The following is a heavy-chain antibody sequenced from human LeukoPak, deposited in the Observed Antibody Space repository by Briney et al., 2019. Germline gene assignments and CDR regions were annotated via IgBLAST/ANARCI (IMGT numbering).Heavy chain of an antibody. J-gene: IGHJ4*02. Sequence: GGSLRLSCAASGFTFSTYNMNWVRQAPGKGLEWLAYITSNINTIYYADSVKGRFTISRDNAKNSLYLQMNSLRAEDMAVYYCVLGGYDSPYLGFDYWGQGTLVTVSS. V-gene: IGHV3-48*04. CDR2: ITSNINTI. CDR1: GFTFSTYN. D-gene: IGHD3-22*01. CDR3: VLGGYDSPYLGFDY.